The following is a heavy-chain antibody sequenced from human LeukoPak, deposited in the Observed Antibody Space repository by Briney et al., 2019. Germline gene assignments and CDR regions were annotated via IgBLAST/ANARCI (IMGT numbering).Heavy chain of an antibody. CDR1: GGSISTYY. J-gene: IGHJ4*02. Sequence: PSENLSLTCTVSGGSISTYYWSWIRKPPGKGLEWIGYIYTSENTNSNPSLKSRVTISVATSNNQFSLKLSSVTAADTAVYYWAKHGGTYYPPPYFDYWGQGTLVTVSS. CDR3: AKHGGTYYPPPYFDY. CDR2: IYTSENT. V-gene: IGHV4-4*09. D-gene: IGHD1-26*01.